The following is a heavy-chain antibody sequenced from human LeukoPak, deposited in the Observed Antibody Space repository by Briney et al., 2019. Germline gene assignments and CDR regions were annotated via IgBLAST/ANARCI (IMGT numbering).Heavy chain of an antibody. CDR1: GFTFSNAW. CDR3: TPDPRYFDSSGYSGGVTYYFDY. V-gene: IGHV3-15*01. CDR2: IKSKTDGGTT. J-gene: IGHJ4*02. D-gene: IGHD3-22*01. Sequence: GGSLRLSCAASGFTFSNAWMSWVRQAPGKGLEWVGRIKSKTDGGTTDYTAPVKGRFTISRYDSKNTLYLQMKSLKTEDTAVYYCTPDPRYFDSSGYSGGVTYYFDYWGQGTLVTVPS.